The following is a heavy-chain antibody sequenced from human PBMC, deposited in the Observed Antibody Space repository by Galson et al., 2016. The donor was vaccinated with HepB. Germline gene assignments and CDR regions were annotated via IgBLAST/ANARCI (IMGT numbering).Heavy chain of an antibody. CDR3: ARVDQVDYNWFDR. Sequence: SVKVSCKASGYTFTDNYIHWVRQAPGQGLEWMGIIYPSGDITSSAQKFRGRVTMTSDTSTTTVYMELTNLRSEDTAVYYCARVDQVDYNWFDRWGQGTLVTVAS. D-gene: IGHD3/OR15-3a*01. J-gene: IGHJ5*02. CDR2: IYPSGDIT. V-gene: IGHV1-46*03. CDR1: GYTFTDNY.